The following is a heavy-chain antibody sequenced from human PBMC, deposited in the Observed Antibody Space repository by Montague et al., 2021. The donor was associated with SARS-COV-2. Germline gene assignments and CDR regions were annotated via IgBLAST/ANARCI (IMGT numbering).Heavy chain of an antibody. J-gene: IGHJ4*02. CDR1: GGSISSSY. CDR3: ARHANWDGYDFDY. V-gene: IGHV4-59*08. Sequence: SETLSLTCSVSGGSISSSYWSWIRQPPGKGLEWIGYIYHYGSAKYNPSLKSRVTISVDTSKNQFSLKLSSVTAVDTAVYYCARHANWDGYDFDYWGQGTLVTVSS. D-gene: IGHD7-27*01. CDR2: IYHYGSA.